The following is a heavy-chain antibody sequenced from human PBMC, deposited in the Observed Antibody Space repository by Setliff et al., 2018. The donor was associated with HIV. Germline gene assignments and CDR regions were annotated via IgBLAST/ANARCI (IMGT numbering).Heavy chain of an antibody. V-gene: IGHV1-18*01. D-gene: IGHD4-4*01. J-gene: IGHJ4*02. CDR1: GYTFTSYA. Sequence: GASVKVSCKASGYTFTSYAMNWVRQAPGQGLEWMGWISAYNGNRRYRQTFQDRLTMTTETSTSTAYLELRNLRSDDTAVYYCARTPDYSNYLYYFDYWGQGTLVTVSS. CDR3: ARTPDYSNYLYYFDY. CDR2: ISAYNGNR.